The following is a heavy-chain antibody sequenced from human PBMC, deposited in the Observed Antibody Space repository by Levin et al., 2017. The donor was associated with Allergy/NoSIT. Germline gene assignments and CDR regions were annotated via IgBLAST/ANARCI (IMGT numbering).Heavy chain of an antibody. CDR2: IRSKAYGGTT. Sequence: GESLKISCTASGFTFGDYAMSWVRQAPGKGLEWVGFIRSKAYGGTTEYAASVKGRFTISRDDSKSIAYLQMNSLKTEDTAVYYCTRGGSGSYLYDYWGQGTLVTVSS. CDR1: GFTFGDYA. CDR3: TRGGSGSYLYDY. J-gene: IGHJ4*02. V-gene: IGHV3-49*04. D-gene: IGHD3-10*01.